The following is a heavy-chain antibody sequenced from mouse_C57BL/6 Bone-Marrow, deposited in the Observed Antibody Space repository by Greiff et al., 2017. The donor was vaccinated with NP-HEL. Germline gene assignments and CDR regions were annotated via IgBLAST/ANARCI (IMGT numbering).Heavy chain of an antibody. Sequence: VQLQESGPGLVKPSQSLSLTCSVTGYSITSGYYWNWIRQFPGNKLEWMGYISYDGSNNYNPSLKNRISITRDTSKNQFFLKLNSVTTEDTATYYCARGRADSSGLRWFAYWGQGTLVTVSA. CDR1: GYSITSGYY. CDR2: ISYDGSN. D-gene: IGHD3-2*02. J-gene: IGHJ3*01. CDR3: ARGRADSSGLRWFAY. V-gene: IGHV3-6*01.